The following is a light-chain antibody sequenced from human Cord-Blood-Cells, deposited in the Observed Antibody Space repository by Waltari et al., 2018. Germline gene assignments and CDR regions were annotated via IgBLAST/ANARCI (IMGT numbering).Light chain of an antibody. CDR2: AAS. J-gene: IGKJ4*01. CDR3: QQSYSTPRGLT. V-gene: IGKV1-39*01. CDR1: QSISSY. Sequence: DIQMTQSPSSLSASVGDSCTTIYRASQSISSYLNWYQQKPGKAPKLLIYAASSLKSGVPSRFSGSGSGTDFTLTISSLQPEDFATYYCQQSYSTPRGLTFGGGTKVEIK.